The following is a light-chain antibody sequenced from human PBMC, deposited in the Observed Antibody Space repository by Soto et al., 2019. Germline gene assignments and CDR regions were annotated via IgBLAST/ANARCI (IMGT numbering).Light chain of an antibody. Sequence: DIVMTQSPDSLAVSLGERATTNCKSSQSVLYSSNNKNYLAWYQQKPGQPPNLLIYWASTRESGVPDRFSGSGSGTDFTLTISTLQTEDVAVYYCQQYYVAPITFGQGTRLDIK. V-gene: IGKV4-1*01. CDR3: QQYYVAPIT. CDR1: QSVLYSSNNKNY. CDR2: WAS. J-gene: IGKJ5*01.